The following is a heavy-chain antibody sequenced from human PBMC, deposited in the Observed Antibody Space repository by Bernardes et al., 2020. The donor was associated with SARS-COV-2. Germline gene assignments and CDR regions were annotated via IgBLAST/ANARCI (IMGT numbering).Heavy chain of an antibody. D-gene: IGHD1-1*01. CDR2: IYPGDSDT. V-gene: IGHV5-51*01. CDR1: GYSFTIYW. Sequence: GESLKISCKGSGYSFTIYWIGWVRQMPGKGLEWMGIIYPGDSDTRYSPSFQGQVTISADKSISTAYLQWSSLKASDTAMYYCARRRNWNDGGYDAFDIWGQGTMVTVSS. CDR3: ARRRNWNDGGYDAFDI. J-gene: IGHJ3*02.